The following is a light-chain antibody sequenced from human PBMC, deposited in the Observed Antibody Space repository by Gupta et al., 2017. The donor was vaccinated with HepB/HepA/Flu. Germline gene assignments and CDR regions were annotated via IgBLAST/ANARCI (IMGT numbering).Light chain of an antibody. CDR1: QGICHY. J-gene: IGKJ3*01. CDR2: AAS. CDR3: QHKNFYPLS. Sequence: IQMTQSSSSLSASVGDRVTITCRVSQGICHYLAWFQQKPGKVPKSLIYAASSVQSGVASKFSGSGCGTDFTLTISSREPEDFATYYFQHKNFYPLSFGHGTNVDSK. V-gene: IGKV1-16*02.